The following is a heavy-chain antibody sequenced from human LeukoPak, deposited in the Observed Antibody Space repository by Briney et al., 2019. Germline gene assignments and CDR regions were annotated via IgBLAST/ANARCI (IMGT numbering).Heavy chain of an antibody. J-gene: IGHJ4*02. D-gene: IGHD3-9*01. Sequence: GGSLRLSCAASGFTFSSYGMHWVRQAPGKGLEWVAFIRYDGSNKYYADSVRGRFTISRDNSKNTLYLQMNSLRAEDTAVYYCAKDHLGAGLRYLDWLFWGQGTLVTVSS. CDR3: AKDHLGAGLRYLDWLF. CDR1: GFTFSSYG. V-gene: IGHV3-30*02. CDR2: IRYDGSNK.